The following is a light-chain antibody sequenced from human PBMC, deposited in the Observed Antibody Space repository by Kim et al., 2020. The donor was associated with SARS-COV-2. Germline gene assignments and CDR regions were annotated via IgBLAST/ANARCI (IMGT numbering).Light chain of an antibody. CDR3: QSADGSGTYV. V-gene: IGLV3-25*03. CDR1: KITKEH. CDR2: KEN. J-gene: IGLJ1*01. Sequence: VSQDRTARTTCSGHKITKEHTYWYQQKTGEAPLLVIYKENERPSGIPERCSGSSSGETVTLTISGVQAEDDADYYCQSADGSGTYVFGTGTKVTVL.